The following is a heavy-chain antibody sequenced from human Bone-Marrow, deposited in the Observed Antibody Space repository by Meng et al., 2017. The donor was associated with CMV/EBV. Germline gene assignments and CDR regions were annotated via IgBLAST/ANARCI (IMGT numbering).Heavy chain of an antibody. V-gene: IGHV1-69*05. CDR3: ARGLGHCGGDCYSLDY. D-gene: IGHD2-21*01. J-gene: IGHJ4*02. Sequence: SMKVSCKASGGTFSSYAISWVRQAPGQGLEWMGGIIPIFGTANYAQKFQGRVTITTDESTSTAYMELSSLRSEDTAVYYCARGLGHCGGDCYSLDYWGQGTRVTGSS. CDR2: IIPIFGTA. CDR1: GGTFSSYA.